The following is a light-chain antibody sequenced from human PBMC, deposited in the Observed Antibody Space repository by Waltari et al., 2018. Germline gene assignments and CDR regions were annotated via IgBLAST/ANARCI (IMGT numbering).Light chain of an antibody. V-gene: IGLV3-19*01. Sequence: SSELTQDTAVSVALGQTVRITCQGDSLTTYAANWYQQRPGQAPILVIFSVDDRPSGIPDRFSGSSSGDTASLTITGAQAEDEADYYCNSRDPTTNAVVFGGGTRLTVL. CDR2: SVD. CDR1: SLTTYA. J-gene: IGLJ2*01. CDR3: NSRDPTTNAVV.